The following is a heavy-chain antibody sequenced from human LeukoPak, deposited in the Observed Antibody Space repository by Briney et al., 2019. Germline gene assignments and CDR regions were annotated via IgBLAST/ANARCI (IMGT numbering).Heavy chain of an antibody. V-gene: IGHV3-73*01. D-gene: IGHD3-10*01. CDR1: GFIFSDST. J-gene: IGHJ4*02. CDR2: IGSKRNNYAT. CDR3: TRGRYGSGSFDY. Sequence: GGSLRLSCAPSGFIFSDSTLHWARQASGKGPEWVGRIGSKRNNYATKYADSVRGRFTISRDDSKNTAYLQMNSLKIEDTAMYYCTRGRYGSGSFDYWGQGTLVTVSS.